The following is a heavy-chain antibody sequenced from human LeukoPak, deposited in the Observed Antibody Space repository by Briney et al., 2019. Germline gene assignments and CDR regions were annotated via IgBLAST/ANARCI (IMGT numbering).Heavy chain of an antibody. CDR2: IYYSGST. CDR3: ARGDTMIVPPGY. Sequence: PSETLSLTCTVSGGSVSSSSYYWGWIRQPPGKGLEWIGSIYYSGSTYYNPSLKSRVTISVDTSKNQFSLKLSSVTAADTAVYYCARGDTMIVPPGYWGQGTLVTVSS. J-gene: IGHJ4*02. CDR1: GGSVSSSSYY. V-gene: IGHV4-39*01. D-gene: IGHD3-22*01.